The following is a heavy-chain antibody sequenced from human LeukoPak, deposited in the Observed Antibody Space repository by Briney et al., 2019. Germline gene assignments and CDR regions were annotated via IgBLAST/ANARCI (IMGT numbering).Heavy chain of an antibody. Sequence: SETLSLTCAVYGGSFSGYYWSWIRQPPGKGLEWIGYIYNSGSTNYNPSLKSRVTISVDTSKNQFSLKLNSVTAADTAVYYCARDSYSSSWYGPFDYWGQGTLVTVSS. CDR2: IYNSGST. V-gene: IGHV4-59*01. CDR1: GGSFSGYY. J-gene: IGHJ4*02. CDR3: ARDSYSSSWYGPFDY. D-gene: IGHD6-13*01.